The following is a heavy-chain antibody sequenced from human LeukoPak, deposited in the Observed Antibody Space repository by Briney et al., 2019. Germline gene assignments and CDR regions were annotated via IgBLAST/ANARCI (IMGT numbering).Heavy chain of an antibody. CDR2: ISGSGGST. V-gene: IGHV3-23*01. J-gene: IGHJ4*02. D-gene: IGHD6-13*01. CDR3: AKPVGLGIAAAGTFDY. Sequence: GGSLRLSCAASGFTFSSYAMSWVRQAPGKGLEWVSAISGSGGSTYYADSVKGRFTISRDNSKNTLYLQMNSLRAEDTAVYYCAKPVGLGIAAAGTFDYWGQGTLVTVSS. CDR1: GFTFSSYA.